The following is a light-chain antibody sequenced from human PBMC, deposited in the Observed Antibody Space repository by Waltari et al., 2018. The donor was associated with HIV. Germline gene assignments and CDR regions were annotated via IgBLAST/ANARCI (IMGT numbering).Light chain of an antibody. J-gene: IGKJ4*01. CDR1: QAISNQ. CDR3: QKFNSAPLT. V-gene: IGKV1-27*01. CDR2: AAS. Sequence: DIQMTQSPSSLSAFVGDRVTITCRASQAISNQLAWYQHKAGKVPKLLIYAASTLQSGVPSRFNGSGSGTDFTLTITNLQPEDIATYYCQKFNSAPLTFGGATKVEIK.